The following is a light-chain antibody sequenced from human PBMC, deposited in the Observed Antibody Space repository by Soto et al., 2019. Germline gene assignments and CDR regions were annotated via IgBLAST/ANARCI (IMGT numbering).Light chain of an antibody. J-gene: IGLJ2*01. CDR2: DSN. V-gene: IGLV1-51*01. CDR1: SSNIGNNY. Sequence: QAVVTQPPSVSAAPGQKVTISCSGSSSNIGNNYVSWYQHLPGTAPKLLIYDSNKRPSGIPDRFSGSKSGTSATLGITGLQTGDEADYYCGTWDSSLSAGVFGGGTKVTVL. CDR3: GTWDSSLSAGV.